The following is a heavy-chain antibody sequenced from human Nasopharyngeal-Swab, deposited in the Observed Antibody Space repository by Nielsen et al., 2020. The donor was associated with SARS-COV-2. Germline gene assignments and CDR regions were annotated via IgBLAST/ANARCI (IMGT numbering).Heavy chain of an antibody. V-gene: IGHV4-31*03. CDR2: IYYSGST. J-gene: IGHJ6*03. D-gene: IGHD2-15*01. Sequence: LRLSCTVSGGSISSGGYYWSWIRQHPGKGLEWIGYIYYSGSTYYNPSLKSRVTISVDTSKNQFSLKLSSVTAADTAVYYCARGGRDIVVVVAIMFYYYYMDVWGKGTTVTVSS. CDR1: GGSISSGGYY. CDR3: ARGGRDIVVVVAIMFYYYYMDV.